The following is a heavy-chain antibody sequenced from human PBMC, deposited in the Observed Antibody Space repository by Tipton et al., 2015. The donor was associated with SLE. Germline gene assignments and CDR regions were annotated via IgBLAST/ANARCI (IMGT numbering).Heavy chain of an antibody. V-gene: IGHV4-34*01. CDR3: ARGLEGGYYFDY. Sequence: TLSLTCAVYGGSFSGYYWSWIRQPPGKGLEWIGEINHSGSTNYNPSLKSRVTISVDTSKNQFSLKLSSVTAADTAVYYCARGLEGGYYFDYWGKGTLVTVSS. CDR1: GGSFSGYY. J-gene: IGHJ4*02. D-gene: IGHD1-1*01. CDR2: INHSGST.